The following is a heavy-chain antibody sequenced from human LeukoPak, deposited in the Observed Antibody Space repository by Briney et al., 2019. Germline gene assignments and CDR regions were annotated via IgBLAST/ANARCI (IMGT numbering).Heavy chain of an antibody. V-gene: IGHV3-9*03. D-gene: IGHD3-22*01. CDR1: GFTFDDYA. J-gene: IGHJ4*02. Sequence: PGGSLRLSRAASGFTFDDYAIHWVRQAPGKGLEWVSGISWNSGSIGYADSVKGRFTISRDNAKNSLYLQMNSLRAEDMALYYCAKGHSSGYYAGLDYWGQGTLVTVSS. CDR3: AKGHSSGYYAGLDY. CDR2: ISWNSGSI.